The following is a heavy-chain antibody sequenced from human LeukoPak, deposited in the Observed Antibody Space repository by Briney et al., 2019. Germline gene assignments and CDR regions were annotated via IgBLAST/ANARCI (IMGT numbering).Heavy chain of an antibody. CDR2: IYHSGST. V-gene: IGHV4-39*07. Sequence: SETLSLTCTVAGDSIRSGGYYWSWVRQPPGKGLEWIGEIYHSGSTNYNPFLKSRITISVDKSKNQFSLKLSSVTAADTAVYYCARGVAAAGTDWFDTSGQGTLGTLSS. D-gene: IGHD6-13*01. CDR1: GDSIRSGGYY. J-gene: IGHJ5*01. CDR3: ARGVAAAGTDWFDT.